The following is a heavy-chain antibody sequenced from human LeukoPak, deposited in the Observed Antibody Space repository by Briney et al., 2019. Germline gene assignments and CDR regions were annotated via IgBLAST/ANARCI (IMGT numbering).Heavy chain of an antibody. CDR1: GFTFRSYV. J-gene: IGHJ4*02. V-gene: IGHV3-23*01. CDR3: AKAPVTTCRGAYCYPFDY. D-gene: IGHD2-21*01. Sequence: GGSLRLSCAASGFTFRSYVMSWVRQAPGKGLEWVSAISDSGNTYHADSVKGRFTISRDSSKNTLFLQMNRLRPEDAAVYYCAKAPVTTCRGAYCYPFDYWGQGTLVTVSS. CDR2: ISDSGNT.